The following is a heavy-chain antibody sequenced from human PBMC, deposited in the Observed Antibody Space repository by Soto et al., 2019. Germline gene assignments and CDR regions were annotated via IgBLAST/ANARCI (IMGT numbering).Heavy chain of an antibody. Sequence: ASVKVSCTSSVYTFTTYDMHCFRQAPGQRLEWTGIINPSGGSTSYAQKLQGRVTMTRDTSTSTVYMELSSLRSEDTAVYYCASPMVRGVIHYYYGMDVWGQGTTVTSP. V-gene: IGHV1-46*01. CDR3: ASPMVRGVIHYYYGMDV. CDR2: INPSGGST. J-gene: IGHJ6*02. CDR1: VYTFTTYD. D-gene: IGHD3-10*01.